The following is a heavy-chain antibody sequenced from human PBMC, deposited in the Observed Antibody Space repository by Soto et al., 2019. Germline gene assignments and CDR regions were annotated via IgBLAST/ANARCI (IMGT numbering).Heavy chain of an antibody. CDR2: MFYSGST. J-gene: IGHJ5*02. D-gene: IGHD3-10*01. V-gene: IGHV4-59*01. CDR1: GGSISSYY. Sequence: PSETLSLTCTVSGGSISSYYWSWIRQPPGKGLEWIGYMFYSGSTNYNPSLKSRVTMSVDTSKNQFSLKLSSVSAADTAVYYCTRAVNYYGSGRFYWWFDPWGQGTLVTVSS. CDR3: TRAVNYYGSGRFYWWFDP.